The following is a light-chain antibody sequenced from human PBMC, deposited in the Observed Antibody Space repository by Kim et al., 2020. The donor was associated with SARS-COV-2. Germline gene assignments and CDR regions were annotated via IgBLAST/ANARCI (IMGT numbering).Light chain of an antibody. V-gene: IGKV1-39*01. CDR3: QQSYTMPRT. Sequence: DIQTTQSPSSLSASVGDRVTITCRASQSITNYLNWYQQKPGKAPKVLIYAASSLQSGVPSRFSGSGSGTDFTLTISSLQPDDFATYYSQQSYTMPRTFGPGTKVDIK. J-gene: IGKJ1*01. CDR1: QSITNY. CDR2: AAS.